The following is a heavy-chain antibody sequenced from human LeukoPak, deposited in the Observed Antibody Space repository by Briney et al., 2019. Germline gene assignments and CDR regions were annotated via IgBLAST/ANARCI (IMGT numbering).Heavy chain of an antibody. CDR3: ARDLGRYDSNQGPLDAFDI. J-gene: IGHJ3*02. D-gene: IGHD3-22*01. V-gene: IGHV3-53*01. Sequence: GGSLRLSCAASGFTVSSNYMSWVRQAPGKGLEWVSIIYTGGSTYYADSVKGRFTISRDNSKNTLYLQMNSLRAEDTAVYYCARDLGRYDSNQGPLDAFDIWGQGTMVTVSS. CDR1: GFTVSSNY. CDR2: IYTGGST.